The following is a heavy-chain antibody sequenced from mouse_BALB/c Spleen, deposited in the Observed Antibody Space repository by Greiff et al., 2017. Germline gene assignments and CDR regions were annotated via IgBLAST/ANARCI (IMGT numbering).Heavy chain of an antibody. CDR3: ARGFYGNYNYFDD. V-gene: IGHV5-6-5*01. CDR2: ISSGGST. CDR1: GFTFSSYA. J-gene: IGHJ2*01. D-gene: IGHD2-1*01. Sequence: EVMLVESGGGLVKPGGSLKLSCAASGFTFSSYAMSWVRQTPEKRLEWVASISSGGSTYYPDSVKGRFTISRDNARNILYLQMSSLRSEDTAMYYCARGFYGNYNYFDDWGQGTTLTVSS.